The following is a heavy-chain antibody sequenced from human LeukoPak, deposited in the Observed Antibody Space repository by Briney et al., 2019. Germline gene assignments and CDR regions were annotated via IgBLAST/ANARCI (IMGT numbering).Heavy chain of an antibody. Sequence: SETLSLTCTVSGGSISSYYWSWIRQPPGKGLEWSGYIYYSGSTNYNPSLKSRVTISVDTSKTQFSLKLSSVTAADTAVYYCARDYSSGWYGDAFDIWGQGTMVTVSS. CDR1: GGSISSYY. CDR3: ARDYSSGWYGDAFDI. CDR2: IYYSGST. J-gene: IGHJ3*02. D-gene: IGHD6-19*01. V-gene: IGHV4-59*01.